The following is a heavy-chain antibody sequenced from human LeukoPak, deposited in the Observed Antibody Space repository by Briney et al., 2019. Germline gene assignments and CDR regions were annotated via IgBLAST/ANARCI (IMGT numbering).Heavy chain of an antibody. J-gene: IGHJ4*02. CDR1: GFTFSSYE. V-gene: IGHV3-21*01. Sequence: PGGSLRLSCAASGFTFSSYEMNWVRQAPGKGLEWVSSISSSSSYIYYADSVKGRFTISRDNAKNSLYLQMNSLRAEDTAVYYCARRIYGIGDYWGQGTLVTVSS. CDR3: ARRIYGIGDY. CDR2: ISSSSSYI. D-gene: IGHD1-14*01.